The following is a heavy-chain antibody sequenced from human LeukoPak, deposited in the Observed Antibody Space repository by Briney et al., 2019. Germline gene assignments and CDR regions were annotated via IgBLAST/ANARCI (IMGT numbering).Heavy chain of an antibody. J-gene: IGHJ4*02. D-gene: IGHD3-10*01. Sequence: SETLSLTCTVSGGSISSYFWSWIRQPAGKGLEWVGRIYTSGTTSYNASLKSRVAMSVDTSKNQFSLKLSSVTAADTAVYYCARDRGSGIDYWGQGTLVTVSS. CDR2: IYTSGTT. V-gene: IGHV4-4*07. CDR3: ARDRGSGIDY. CDR1: GGSISSYF.